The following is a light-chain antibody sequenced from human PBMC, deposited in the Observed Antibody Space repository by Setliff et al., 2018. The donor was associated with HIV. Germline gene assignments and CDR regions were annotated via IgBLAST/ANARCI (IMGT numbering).Light chain of an antibody. Sequence: QSVLTQPASVSGSPGQSITISCTGNSSNVGNYNYVSWYQQYPGKAPKLIIFDVRRRPSGVPDRFSGSKSQNTASLTISGLQPEDEADYYCCSYVGSYSYIFGTGTKVTVL. V-gene: IGLV2-11*01. J-gene: IGLJ1*01. CDR2: DVR. CDR3: CSYVGSYSYI. CDR1: SSNVGNYNY.